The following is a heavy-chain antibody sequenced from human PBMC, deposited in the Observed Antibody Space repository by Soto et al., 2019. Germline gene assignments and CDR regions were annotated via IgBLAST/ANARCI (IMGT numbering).Heavy chain of an antibody. Sequence: SVKVSCKASGGTFSSYTISWVRQAPGQGLEWMGRIIPIRGIANYAQKFQGRVTITTDKSTSTAYMELSSLRSEDTAVYYCARAEDCNFIFDYWGQGTLVTVSS. J-gene: IGHJ4*02. CDR1: GGTFSSYT. CDR3: ARAEDCNFIFDY. V-gene: IGHV1-69*02. CDR2: IIPIRGIA. D-gene: IGHD2-21*02.